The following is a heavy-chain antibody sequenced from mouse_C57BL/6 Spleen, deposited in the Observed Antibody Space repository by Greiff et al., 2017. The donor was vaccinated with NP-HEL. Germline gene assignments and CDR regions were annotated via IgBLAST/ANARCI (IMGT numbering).Heavy chain of an antibody. J-gene: IGHJ1*03. V-gene: IGHV5-9-1*02. CDR1: GFTFSSYA. CDR2: ISSGGDYI. Sequence: EVQLVESGEGLVKPGGSLKLSCAASGFTFSSYAMSWVRQTPEKRLEWVAYISSGGDYIYYADTVKGRFTISRDNARNTLYLQMSSLKSEDTAMYYCTREAYYSNWYFDVWGTGTTVTVSS. CDR3: TREAYYSNWYFDV. D-gene: IGHD2-5*01.